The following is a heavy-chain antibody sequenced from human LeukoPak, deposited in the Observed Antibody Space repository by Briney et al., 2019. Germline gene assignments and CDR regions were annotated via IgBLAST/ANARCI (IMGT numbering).Heavy chain of an antibody. D-gene: IGHD6-19*01. CDR3: ATAGDSSGWYFDY. J-gene: IGHJ4*02. V-gene: IGHV1-24*01. CDR2: FDPEDGGT. CDR1: GYTLTELS. Sequence: GASVKVSCKVSGYTLTELSMHWVRQAPGKGLEWMGGFDPEDGGTIYAQKFQGRVTMTEDTSTDTAYMELSSLRSEDTAVYYCATAGDSSGWYFDYWGQGTLVTVSS.